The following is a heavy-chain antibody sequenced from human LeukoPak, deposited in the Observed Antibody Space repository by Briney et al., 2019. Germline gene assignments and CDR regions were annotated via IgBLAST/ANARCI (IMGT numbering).Heavy chain of an antibody. D-gene: IGHD1-1*01. Sequence: GGSLRLSCAASGFTFSSYGMHWVRQAPGKGLEWVAFIRYDGSNKYYADSVKGRFTISRDNSKNTLYLQMYSLRAEDTAVYYCAKVEGASKASVYWGQGVLVTVSS. CDR2: IRYDGSNK. V-gene: IGHV3-30*02. CDR3: AKVEGASKASVY. J-gene: IGHJ4*02. CDR1: GFTFSSYG.